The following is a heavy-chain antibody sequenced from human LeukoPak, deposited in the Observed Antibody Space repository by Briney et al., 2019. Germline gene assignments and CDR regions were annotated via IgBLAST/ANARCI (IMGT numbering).Heavy chain of an antibody. CDR2: INPNSGGT. CDR3: ARDRFTMVRGADNWFDP. V-gene: IGHV1-2*02. J-gene: IGHJ5*02. D-gene: IGHD3-10*01. CDR1: GYTFTGYY. Sequence: ASVKVSCRASGYTFTGYYMHWVRQAPGQGLEWMGWINPNSGGTNYAQKSQGRVTMTRDTSISTAHVELSRLRSDETAVYYCARDRFTMVRGADNWFDPWGQGTLVTVSS.